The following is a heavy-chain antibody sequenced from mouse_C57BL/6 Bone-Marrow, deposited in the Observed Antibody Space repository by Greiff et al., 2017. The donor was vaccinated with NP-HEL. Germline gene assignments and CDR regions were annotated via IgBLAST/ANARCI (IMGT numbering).Heavy chain of an antibody. D-gene: IGHD2-14*01. V-gene: IGHV1-77*01. Sequence: QVQLQQSGAELVKPGASVKISCKASGYTFTDYYINWVKQRPGQGLEWIGKIGPGSGSTSYNEKFKGKATLTADKSSSTAYMQLSSLTSEDSAVYFCSREAPSTSYYAMDYWGQGTSVTVSS. CDR3: SREAPSTSYYAMDY. CDR2: IGPGSGST. CDR1: GYTFTDYY. J-gene: IGHJ4*01.